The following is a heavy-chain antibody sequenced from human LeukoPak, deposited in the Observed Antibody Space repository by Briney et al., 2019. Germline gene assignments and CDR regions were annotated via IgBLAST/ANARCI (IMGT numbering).Heavy chain of an antibody. Sequence: GESLKISCKGSGYSFTSYWIGWVRQMPGKGLEWMGIIYPGDSDTRYSPPFQGQVTISADKSISTAYLQWSSLKASDTAMYYCARHTEGVVVTAAAFDIWGQGTMVTVSS. D-gene: IGHD2-21*02. CDR2: IYPGDSDT. V-gene: IGHV5-51*01. CDR3: ARHTEGVVVTAAAFDI. J-gene: IGHJ3*02. CDR1: GYSFTSYW.